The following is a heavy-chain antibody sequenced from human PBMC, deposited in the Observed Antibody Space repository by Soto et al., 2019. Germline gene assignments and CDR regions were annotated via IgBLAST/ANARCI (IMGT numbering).Heavy chain of an antibody. CDR1: GGSVRSSTHY. V-gene: IGHV4-61*01. J-gene: IGHJ4*02. Sequence: PSETLSLTCTVSGGSVRSSTHYWGWIRQPPGKGLEWIGNIYYSGSTNYNPSLKSRVTISVDTSKNQFSLKLSSVTAADTAVYYCARTYGDCFDYWGQGTLVTVSS. CDR2: IYYSGST. CDR3: ARTYGDCFDY. D-gene: IGHD4-17*01.